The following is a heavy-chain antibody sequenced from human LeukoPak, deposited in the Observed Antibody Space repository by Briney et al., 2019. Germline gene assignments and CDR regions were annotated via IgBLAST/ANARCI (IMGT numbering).Heavy chain of an antibody. D-gene: IGHD3-10*01. CDR1: GGSISSYY. CDR3: AGNYYGSGSYYSEDRY. Sequence: SSETLSLTCTVSGGSISSYYWSWIRQPAGKGLEWIGRIYTSGSTNYNPSLKSRVTMSVDTSKNQFSLKLSSVTAADTAVYYCAGNYYGSGSYYSEDRYWGQGTLVTVSS. V-gene: IGHV4-4*07. J-gene: IGHJ4*02. CDR2: IYTSGST.